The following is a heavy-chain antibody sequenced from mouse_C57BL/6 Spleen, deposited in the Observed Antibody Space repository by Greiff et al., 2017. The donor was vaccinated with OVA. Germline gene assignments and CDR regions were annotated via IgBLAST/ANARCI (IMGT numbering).Heavy chain of an antibody. CDR3: ARGRDYAMDY. Sequence: EVKLMESGPGLVKPSQSLSLTCSVTGYSITSGYYWNWIRQFPGNKLEWMGYISYDGSNNYNPSLKNRISITRDTSKNQFFLKLNSVTTEDTATYYCARGRDYAMDYWGQGTSVTVSS. V-gene: IGHV3-6*01. CDR2: ISYDGSN. CDR1: GYSITSGYY. J-gene: IGHJ4*01.